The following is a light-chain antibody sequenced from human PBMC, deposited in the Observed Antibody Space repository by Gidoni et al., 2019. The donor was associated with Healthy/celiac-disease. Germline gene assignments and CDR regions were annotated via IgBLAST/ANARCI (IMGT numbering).Light chain of an antibody. Sequence: QSALTQPASVSGSPGQSITSSCTGTSSDVGGYNYVSWYQQHPGKAPKLMIYEVSNRPSWVSNRFSGSKSGNTASLTISGLQAEDEADYYCSSDTSSSTVVFGGGTKLTV. CDR3: SSDTSSSTVV. CDR2: EVS. CDR1: SSDVGGYNY. V-gene: IGLV2-14*01. J-gene: IGLJ2*01.